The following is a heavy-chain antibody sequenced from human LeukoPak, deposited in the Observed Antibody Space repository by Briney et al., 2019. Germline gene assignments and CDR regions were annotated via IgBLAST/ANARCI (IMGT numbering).Heavy chain of an antibody. D-gene: IGHD4-17*01. V-gene: IGHV1-18*04. CDR2: ISAYNGNT. Sequence: ASVKVSCKASGYTFTSYGISWVRQAPGQGLEWMGWISAYNGNTNYAQKLQGRVTMTTDTSTSTVYMELSSLRSEDTAVYYCARDPLNDYGDYYGMDVWGKGTTVTVSS. J-gene: IGHJ6*04. CDR1: GYTFTSYG. CDR3: ARDPLNDYGDYYGMDV.